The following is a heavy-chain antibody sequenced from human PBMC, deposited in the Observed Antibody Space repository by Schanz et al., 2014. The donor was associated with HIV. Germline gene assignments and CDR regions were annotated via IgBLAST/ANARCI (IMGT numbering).Heavy chain of an antibody. D-gene: IGHD2-21*01. J-gene: IGHJ4*02. CDR3: AAGLIRYFFDY. V-gene: IGHV3-9*01. CDR1: GFTFDDYA. Sequence: EVQLVESGGDLVQPGKSLRLSCAASGFTFDDYAMHWVRQAPGKGLEWVSGITWNGVRKAYASSVKGRFTISRDNAKNSLYLQMNSLRAEDTAMYYCAAGLIRYFFDYWGQGTLVTVSS. CDR2: ITWNGVRK.